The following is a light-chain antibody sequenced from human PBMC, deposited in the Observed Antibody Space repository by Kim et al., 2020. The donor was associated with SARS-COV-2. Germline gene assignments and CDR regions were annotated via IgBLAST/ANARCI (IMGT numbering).Light chain of an antibody. CDR2: YDS. CDR3: QVWDSSSDHLV. J-gene: IGLJ3*02. Sequence: PGKTARITCGGNHIGSKSVHWYQQKPGQAPVLVIYYDSDRPSGIPERFSGSNSGNTATLTISRVEAGDEADYYCQVWDSSSDHLVFGGGTKLTVL. CDR1: HIGSKS. V-gene: IGLV3-21*04.